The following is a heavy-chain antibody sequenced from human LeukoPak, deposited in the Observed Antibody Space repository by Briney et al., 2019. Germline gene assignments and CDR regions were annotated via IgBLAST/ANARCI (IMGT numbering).Heavy chain of an antibody. CDR2: IRSKANSYAT. D-gene: IGHD5-24*01. Sequence: GGSLRLSCAASGFTFSGSAMHWFRQASGKGLEWVGRIRSKANSYATAYAASVKGRFTISRDDSKNTAYLQMNSLKTEDTAVYYCTRHVEDGYNGYFDLWGRGTLVTVSS. V-gene: IGHV3-73*01. J-gene: IGHJ2*01. CDR3: TRHVEDGYNGYFDL. CDR1: GFTFSGSA.